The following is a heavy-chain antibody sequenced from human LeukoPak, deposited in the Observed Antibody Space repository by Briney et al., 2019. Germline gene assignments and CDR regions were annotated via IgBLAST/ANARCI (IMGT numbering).Heavy chain of an antibody. CDR2: ISWNSGSI. D-gene: IGHD3/OR15-3a*01. Sequence: GGSLRLSCAASGFTFSSYEMNWVRQAPGKGLEWVSGISWNSGSIGYADSVKGRFTISRDNAKNSLYLQMNSLRAEDTALYYCAKGVPYDFYYMDVWGKGTTVTISS. CDR3: AKGVPYDFYYMDV. CDR1: GFTFSSYE. J-gene: IGHJ6*03. V-gene: IGHV3-9*01.